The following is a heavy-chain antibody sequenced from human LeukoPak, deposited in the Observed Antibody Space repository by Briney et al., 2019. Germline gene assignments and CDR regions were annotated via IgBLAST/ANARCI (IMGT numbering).Heavy chain of an antibody. CDR1: GFTFSGYD. V-gene: IGHV3-13*04. CDR3: ARETGDVLLGAFDI. J-gene: IGHJ3*02. D-gene: IGHD3-10*01. Sequence: GGSLRLSCAASGFTFSGYDFHWVRQATGRGLEWVSAIGTVGDTHYLDSVKGRFTISRENAKNSLYLQMNSLRAGDTAVYYCARETGDVLLGAFDIWGQGTMVTVSS. CDR2: IGTVGDT.